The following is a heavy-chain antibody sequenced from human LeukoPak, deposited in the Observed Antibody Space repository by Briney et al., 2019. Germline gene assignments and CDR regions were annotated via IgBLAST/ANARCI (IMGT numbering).Heavy chain of an antibody. V-gene: IGHV4-59*08. CDR3: ARHDSSGYKGNWFDP. CDR2: IYYSGST. J-gene: IGHJ5*02. CDR1: GGSISSYY. D-gene: IGHD3-22*01. Sequence: SETLSLTYTVSGGSISSYYWSWIRQPPGKGLEWIGYIYYSGSTNYNPSLKSRVTISVDTSKNQFSLKLSSVTAADTAVYYCARHDSSGYKGNWFDPWGQGTLVTVSS.